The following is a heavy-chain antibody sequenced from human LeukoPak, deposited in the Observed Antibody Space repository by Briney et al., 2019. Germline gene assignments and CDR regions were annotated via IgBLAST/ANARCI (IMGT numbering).Heavy chain of an antibody. J-gene: IGHJ3*02. Sequence: PSETLSLTCTVSGGSISSYYWSWIRQPPGKGLEWIGYIYHSGSTNYNPSLNSRVTISVDTSKNQFSLKLSSVTAADTAVYYCARDRNYSSGWKGDAFDTWGQGTMVTVSS. D-gene: IGHD6-19*01. CDR2: IYHSGST. CDR3: ARDRNYSSGWKGDAFDT. CDR1: GGSISSYY. V-gene: IGHV4-59*01.